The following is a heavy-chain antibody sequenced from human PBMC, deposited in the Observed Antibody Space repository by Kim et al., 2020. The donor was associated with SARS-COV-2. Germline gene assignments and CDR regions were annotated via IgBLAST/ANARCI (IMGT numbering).Heavy chain of an antibody. CDR3: AKDILGTYGSGIMDV. Sequence: GGSLRLSCAASGFTFSSYAMSWVRQAPGKGLEWVSAISGSGGSTYYADSVKGRFTISRDNSKNTLYLQMNSLRAEDTAVYYCAKDILGTYGSGIMDVWGQGTTVTVSS. J-gene: IGHJ6*02. D-gene: IGHD3-10*01. V-gene: IGHV3-23*01. CDR2: ISGSGGST. CDR1: GFTFSSYA.